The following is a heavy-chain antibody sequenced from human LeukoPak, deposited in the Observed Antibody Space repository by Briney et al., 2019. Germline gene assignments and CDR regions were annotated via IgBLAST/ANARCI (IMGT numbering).Heavy chain of an antibody. Sequence: GGSLRLSCAASGFTFSSHSMNWVRQAPGKGLEWVSYISSSSSTIYYADSVKGRFTISRDNAKNSLYLQMNSLRAEDTAVYYCARDPIVPPAYFDYWGQGTLVTVSS. CDR2: ISSSSSTI. D-gene: IGHD3-22*01. V-gene: IGHV3-48*01. CDR3: ARDPIVPPAYFDY. J-gene: IGHJ4*02. CDR1: GFTFSSHS.